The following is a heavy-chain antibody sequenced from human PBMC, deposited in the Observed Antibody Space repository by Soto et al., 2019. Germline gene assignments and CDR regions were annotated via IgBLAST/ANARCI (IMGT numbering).Heavy chain of an antibody. CDR2: IYYSGST. CDR3: ARDGAV. D-gene: IGHD3-3*01. Sequence: QVQLQESGPGLVKPSETLSLTCTVSGGSVSSGSYYWSWIRQPPGKGLEWIGYIYYSGSTNYNPSRKSRVTISVDTSKNQFSLKLSSVTAADTAVYYCARDGAVWGQGTLVTVSS. V-gene: IGHV4-61*01. J-gene: IGHJ4*02. CDR1: GGSVSSGSYY.